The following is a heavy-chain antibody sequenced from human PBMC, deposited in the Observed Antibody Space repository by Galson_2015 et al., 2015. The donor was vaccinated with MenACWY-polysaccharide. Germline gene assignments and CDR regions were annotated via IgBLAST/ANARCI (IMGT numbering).Heavy chain of an antibody. D-gene: IGHD2-21*01. J-gene: IGHJ4*02. CDR2: MNPTSGNT. CDR3: TRIIARKHTFVDS. CDR1: GYKFSSYD. V-gene: IGHV1-8*01. Sequence: SVKVSCEASGYKFSSYDINWVRQASGQGLEWMGWMNPTSGNTGYAQKFQGRVAMNRDPATSTAYMELRMLRYDDTAVYYCTRIIARKHTFVDSWGQGTLVSVS.